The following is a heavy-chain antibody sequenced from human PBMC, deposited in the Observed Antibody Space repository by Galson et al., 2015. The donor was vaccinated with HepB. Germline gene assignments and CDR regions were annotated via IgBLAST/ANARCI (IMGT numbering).Heavy chain of an antibody. Sequence: SLRLSCAASGFTSSSYAMSWVRQAPGKGLEWVSAISGSGGSTYYADSVKGRFTISRDNSKNTLYLQMNSLRAEDTAVYYCAKPFIVVVPAAISYWGQGTLVTVSS. V-gene: IGHV3-23*01. CDR1: GFTSSSYA. J-gene: IGHJ4*02. D-gene: IGHD2-2*02. CDR2: ISGSGGST. CDR3: AKPFIVVVPAAISY.